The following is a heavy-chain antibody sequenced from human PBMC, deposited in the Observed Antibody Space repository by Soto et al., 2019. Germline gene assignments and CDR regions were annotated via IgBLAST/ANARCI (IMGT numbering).Heavy chain of an antibody. CDR2: IWYDGSNK. CDR3: ASGAAAGMDYYYGMDV. J-gene: IGHJ6*02. CDR1: GFTFSSYG. Sequence: QVQLVESGGGVVQPGRSLRLSCAASGFTFSSYGMHWVRQAPGKGLEWVAVIWYDGSNKYYADSVKGRFTISRDNSKNTLYLQMNSPRAEDTAVYYCASGAAAGMDYYYGMDVWGQGTTVTVSS. D-gene: IGHD6-13*01. V-gene: IGHV3-33*01.